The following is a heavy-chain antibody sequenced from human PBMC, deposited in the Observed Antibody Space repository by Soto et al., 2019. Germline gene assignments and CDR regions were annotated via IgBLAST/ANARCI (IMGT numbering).Heavy chain of an antibody. CDR3: ARDEGCSGGSCYPGPYFDY. J-gene: IGHJ4*02. V-gene: IGHV1-18*01. CDR1: GYTLTRYG. Sequence: GGLGKGSCKASGYTLTRYGIVWVRQAHGKRLAWMERISAYNGNTNYAQKLQGRVTMTTDTSTSTAYMELRSLRSDDTAVYYCARDEGCSGGSCYPGPYFDYWGQGTLVTVSS. D-gene: IGHD2-15*01. CDR2: ISAYNGNT.